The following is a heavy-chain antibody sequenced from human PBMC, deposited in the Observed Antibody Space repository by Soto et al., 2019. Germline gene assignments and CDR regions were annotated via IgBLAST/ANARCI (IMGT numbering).Heavy chain of an antibody. CDR3: ARGLWAAYQYYYMDV. CDR2: MNPNSGNT. J-gene: IGHJ6*03. Sequence: GASVKVSCKTSGYTFTSYDINWVRQATGQGLEWMGWMNPNSGNTGYAQKFQGRVTMTRDTSITTAYMELSGLRSEDTAVYYCARGLWAAYQYYYMDVWGKGTTVTVSS. CDR1: GYTFTSYD. V-gene: IGHV1-8*02. D-gene: IGHD2-15*01.